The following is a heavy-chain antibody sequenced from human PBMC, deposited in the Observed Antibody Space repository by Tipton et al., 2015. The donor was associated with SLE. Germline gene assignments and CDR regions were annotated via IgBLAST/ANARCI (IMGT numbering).Heavy chain of an antibody. Sequence: TLSLTCTVSGGSISDSTVYWAWIRQPPGKGLEGIGGMYYGGDTYHNPSLKSRVTMSVDTSKNHFSLRLTSVTAADTAVYFCARPVRFGTYLDYWGQGPLVTVSS. J-gene: IGHJ4*02. D-gene: IGHD3-10*01. CDR3: ARPVRFGTYLDY. V-gene: IGHV4-39*07. CDR1: GGSISDSTVY. CDR2: MYYGGDT.